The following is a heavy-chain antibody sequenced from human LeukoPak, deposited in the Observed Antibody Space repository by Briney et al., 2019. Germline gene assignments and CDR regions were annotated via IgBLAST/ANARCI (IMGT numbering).Heavy chain of an antibody. V-gene: IGHV4-61*02. Sequence: PSQTLSLTCTVSGGSISSGSYYWSWIRQPAGKGLEWIGRIYTSGSTNYNPSLKSRVTISVDTSKNQFSLKLSSVTAADTAVYYCAGARFMITFGGVNDAFDIWGQGTMVTVSS. CDR3: AGARFMITFGGVNDAFDI. J-gene: IGHJ3*02. D-gene: IGHD3-16*01. CDR2: IYTSGST. CDR1: GGSISSGSYY.